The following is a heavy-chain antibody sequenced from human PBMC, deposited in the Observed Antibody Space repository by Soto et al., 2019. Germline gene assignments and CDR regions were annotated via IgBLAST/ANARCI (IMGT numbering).Heavy chain of an antibody. CDR1: GFSLSSGGVG. V-gene: IGHV2-5*02. CDR3: AHSPPREHYDFWSGYYSGWFDP. D-gene: IGHD3-3*01. J-gene: IGHJ5*02. Sequence: SGPTLVNPTQTLTLTCTFSGFSLSSGGVGVGWIRQPPGKALEWLALIYWDDDKRYSPSLKSRLTITKDTSKNQVVLTMTNMDPVDTATYYCAHSPPREHYDFWSGYYSGWFDPWGQGTLVTVSS. CDR2: IYWDDDK.